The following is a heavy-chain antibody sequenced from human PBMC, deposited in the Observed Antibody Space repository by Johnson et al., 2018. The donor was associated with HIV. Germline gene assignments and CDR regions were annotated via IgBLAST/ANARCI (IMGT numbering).Heavy chain of an antibody. CDR3: ARERSRVGEPTPDAFDI. CDR1: GFTFDDYG. CDR2: INWNGGST. V-gene: IGHV3-20*04. Sequence: VQLVESGGVVVQPGGSLRLSCAASGFTFDDYGMSWVRQAPGKGLEWVSGINWNGGSTGYADSVKGRFNISRDNAKNSLDLQMNSLRAEDTALYYCARERSRVGEPTPDAFDIWGQGTMVTVSS. J-gene: IGHJ3*02. D-gene: IGHD3-16*01.